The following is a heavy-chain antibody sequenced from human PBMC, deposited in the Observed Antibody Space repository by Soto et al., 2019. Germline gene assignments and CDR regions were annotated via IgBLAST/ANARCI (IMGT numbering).Heavy chain of an antibody. Sequence: SETLSLTCTVSGGSISSYYWSWIRQPPGKGLEWIGYIYYSGSTNYNPSLKSRVTISVDTSKNQFSLKLSSVTAADTAVYYCATTRNAEAYYYYYYYMDVWGKGTTVTAP. CDR3: ATTRNAEAYYYYYYYMDV. V-gene: IGHV4-59*08. CDR2: IYYSGST. CDR1: GGSISSYY. J-gene: IGHJ6*03.